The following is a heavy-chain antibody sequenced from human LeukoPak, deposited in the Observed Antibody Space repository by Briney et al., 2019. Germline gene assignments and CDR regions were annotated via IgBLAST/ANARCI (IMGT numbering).Heavy chain of an antibody. D-gene: IGHD5-12*01. CDR1: GFTFSSYEM. CDR2: IYRSGST. J-gene: IGHJ4*02. CDR3: ARYRGASGYHFDY. Sequence: GSLRLSCAASGFTFSSYEMNWVRQAPGKGLEWIGEIYRSGSTNYNPSLKSRVTISVDKSKNQFSLKLSSVTAADTAMYYCARYRGASGYHFDYWGQGTLVTVSS. V-gene: IGHV4-4*02.